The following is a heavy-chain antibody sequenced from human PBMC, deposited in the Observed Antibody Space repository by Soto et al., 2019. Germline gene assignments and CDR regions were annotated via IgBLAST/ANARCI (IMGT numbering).Heavy chain of an antibody. D-gene: IGHD6-19*01. CDR1: GFTFSIFG. V-gene: IGHV3-30*18. Sequence: GGSLRLSCDASGFTFSIFGMHLVRQAPGKGLEWVAVISYDGSNKYYADSVKGRFTISRDNSKNTLYLQMNSLRAEDTAVYYCAKGDPYSSGWYGYYYYGMDVWGQGTTVTVSS. CDR2: ISYDGSNK. J-gene: IGHJ6*02. CDR3: AKGDPYSSGWYGYYYYGMDV.